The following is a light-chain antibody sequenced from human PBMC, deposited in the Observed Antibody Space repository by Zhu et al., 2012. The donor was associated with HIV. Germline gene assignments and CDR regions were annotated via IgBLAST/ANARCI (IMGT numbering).Light chain of an antibody. J-gene: IGKJ2*01. Sequence: ETVLTQSPGTLSLSPGERVTLSCRASQTVTTNYLAWYQQKPGQAPRLLIYGASFRATGIPDRFSGSGSGTDFTLTISRLEPEDFAVYFCQQYGNSPGTFGQGDQAGDQT. V-gene: IGKV3-20*01. CDR2: GAS. CDR3: QQYGNSPGT. CDR1: QTVTTNY.